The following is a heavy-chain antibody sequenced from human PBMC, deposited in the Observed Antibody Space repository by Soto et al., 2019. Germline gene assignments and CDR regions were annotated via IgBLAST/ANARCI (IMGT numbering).Heavy chain of an antibody. Sequence: QVQLVQSGAEVKKPGSSVKVSSKASGGTFSSYAISWVRQAPGQGLEWMGGIIPIFGTANYAQKFQGRVTITADESTSTSYMELSSLRSEDTAVYYCARAGLLSGGVIGSLLDYWGQGALVTVSS. CDR2: IIPIFGTA. CDR3: ARAGLLSGGVIGSLLDY. J-gene: IGHJ4*02. V-gene: IGHV1-69*12. CDR1: GGTFSSYA. D-gene: IGHD3-16*02.